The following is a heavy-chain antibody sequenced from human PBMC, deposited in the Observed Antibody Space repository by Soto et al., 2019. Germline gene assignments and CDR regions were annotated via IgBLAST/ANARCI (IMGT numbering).Heavy chain of an antibody. CDR1: GGSISSYY. V-gene: IGHV4-59*01. Sequence: QLQLQESGPGLVKPSETLSLTCTVSGGSISSYYWSWIRQPPGKGLEWIGYIYYSGSTNYNPSLKSRVTRSVDTYKNQVYLKLSSVTAADTAVYYCARGHSGCDRTEEGYYYGMDVWGQGTTVTVSS. CDR2: IYYSGST. CDR3: ARGHSGCDRTEEGYYYGMDV. J-gene: IGHJ6*02. D-gene: IGHD5-12*01.